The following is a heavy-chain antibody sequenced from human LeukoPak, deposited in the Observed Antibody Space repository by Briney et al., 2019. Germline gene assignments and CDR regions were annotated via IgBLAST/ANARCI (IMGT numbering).Heavy chain of an antibody. D-gene: IGHD2-15*01. CDR3: ARQLGYCSDGSCYFDY. CDR2: ISGSGGST. Sequence: GGSLRLSCAASGFTFSSYAMSWVRQAPGKGLEWVSVISGSGGSTYYADSVKGRFTISRDNSKNTLHLQMNSLRAEDTAVYHCARQLGYCSDGSCYFDYWGQGTLVTVSS. CDR1: GFTFSSYA. J-gene: IGHJ4*02. V-gene: IGHV3-23*01.